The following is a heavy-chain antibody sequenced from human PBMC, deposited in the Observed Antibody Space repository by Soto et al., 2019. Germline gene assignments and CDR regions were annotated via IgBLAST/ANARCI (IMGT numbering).Heavy chain of an antibody. CDR3: ARVQAVAGGKYYFDY. Sequence: QVQLVQSGAEVKKPGASVKVSCKASGYTFTSYGITWVRQAPGQGLEWMGWINAYNGKTQYAQKLQGRVNMTTDTSTSTAYMELRSLRSDDTAMYYCARVQAVAGGKYYFDYWGQGTLVTVSS. J-gene: IGHJ4*02. D-gene: IGHD6-13*01. CDR1: GYTFTSYG. V-gene: IGHV1-18*01. CDR2: INAYNGKT.